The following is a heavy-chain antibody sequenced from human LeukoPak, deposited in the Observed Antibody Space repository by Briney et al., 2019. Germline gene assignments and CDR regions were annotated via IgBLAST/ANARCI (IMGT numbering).Heavy chain of an antibody. J-gene: IGHJ4*02. D-gene: IGHD3-10*01. CDR1: GGSISSYY. CDR2: IYYSGST. Sequence: SETLSLTCTVSGGSISSYYWSWIRQPPGKGLVWIGYIYYSGSTNYNPSLKSRVTISVDTSKNQFSLKLSSVTAADTAVYYCASGEIPLVSRFDYWGQGTLVTVSS. CDR3: ASGEIPLVSRFDY. V-gene: IGHV4-59*08.